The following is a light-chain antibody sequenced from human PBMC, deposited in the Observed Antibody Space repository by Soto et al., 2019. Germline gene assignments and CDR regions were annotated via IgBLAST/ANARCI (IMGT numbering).Light chain of an antibody. CDR1: QTIDNT. CDR2: DAS. J-gene: IGKJ4*01. CDR3: QQYGSSPLT. V-gene: IGKV3-20*01. Sequence: EIRLTQSPGTLSLSQGERATLSCRASQTIDNTLAWYQRKPGQAPRLLIYDASTRATGVPARFSGSGSGTDFTLTISRLEPEDFAVYYCQQYGSSPLTFGGGTKVDI.